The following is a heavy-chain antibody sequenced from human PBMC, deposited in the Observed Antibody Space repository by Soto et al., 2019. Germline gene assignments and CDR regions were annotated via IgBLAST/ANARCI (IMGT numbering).Heavy chain of an antibody. V-gene: IGHV3-23*01. CDR1: GFTFSSYA. Sequence: PGGSLRLSCAASGFTFSSYAMSWVHQAPGKGLEWVSAISGSGGSTYYAGSVKGRFTISRDNSKNTLYLQMNSLRAEDTAVYYCAKKPRDWNRFFDYWGQGTLVTVSS. CDR2: ISGSGGST. J-gene: IGHJ4*02. D-gene: IGHD1-1*01. CDR3: AKKPRDWNRFFDY.